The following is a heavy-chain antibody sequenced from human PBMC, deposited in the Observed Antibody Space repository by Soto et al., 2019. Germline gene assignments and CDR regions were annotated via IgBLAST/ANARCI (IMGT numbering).Heavy chain of an antibody. V-gene: IGHV3-74*01. D-gene: IGHD1-1*01. CDR1: GFTFSMYL. CDR3: TRGPRSTSTGTGAF. J-gene: IGHJ4*02. CDR2: INDDGSST. Sequence: GGSLRLSCAASGFTFSMYLMHWVRQFPGKGPEWVSRINDDGSSTNYADSVKGRFTISRDNAKNTLYLQMNDLRAEDTAVYYCTRGPRSTSTGTGAFWGQGTLVTVSS.